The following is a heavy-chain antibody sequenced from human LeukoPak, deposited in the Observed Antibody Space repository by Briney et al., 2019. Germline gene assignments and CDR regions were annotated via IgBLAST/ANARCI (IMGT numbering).Heavy chain of an antibody. CDR3: ARFADTNYDAFAI. Sequence: SDTLSLTCTVSGYSITSGSYWGWIRQPPGKGLEWIANVYHRGTTYYNPSLKSRLTISVDTSKNHFSLRLSSLSAADTAIYYCARFADTNYDAFAIWGEGTLVTVSS. D-gene: IGHD4-11*01. J-gene: IGHJ3*02. CDR1: GYSITSGSY. CDR2: VYHRGTT. V-gene: IGHV4-38-2*02.